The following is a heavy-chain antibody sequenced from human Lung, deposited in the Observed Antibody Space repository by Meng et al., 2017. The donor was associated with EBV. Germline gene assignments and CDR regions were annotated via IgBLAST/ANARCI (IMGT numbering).Heavy chain of an antibody. D-gene: IGHD1-20*01. CDR1: GGSFNDDF. CDR3: AREWGHSDNWYNYFDP. CDR2: IIHSGTT. V-gene: IGHV4-34*12. J-gene: IGHJ5*02. Sequence: VQLHQWGSGLFTSSETRSLTCAVSGGSFNDDFWNWIRQRPGKGPEWIGGIIHSGTTNYNPFLKSRVTISVDTSQNQFSLQLTSVTAADTAIYYCAREWGHSDNWYNYFDPWGQGTLVTVSS.